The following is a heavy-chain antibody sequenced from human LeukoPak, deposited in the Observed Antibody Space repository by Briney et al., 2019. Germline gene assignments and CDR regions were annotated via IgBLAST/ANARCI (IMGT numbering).Heavy chain of an antibody. CDR1: GGTFSSYA. J-gene: IGHJ4*02. D-gene: IGHD5-12*01. V-gene: IGHV1-69*13. CDR3: ARDEGSGYDFHY. Sequence: GASVKVSCKASGGTFSSYAISWVRQAPGQGLEWMGGIIPIFGTANYAQKFQGRVTITADESTSTAYMELSSLRPEDTAVYYCARDEGSGYDFHYWGQGTLVTVSS. CDR2: IIPIFGTA.